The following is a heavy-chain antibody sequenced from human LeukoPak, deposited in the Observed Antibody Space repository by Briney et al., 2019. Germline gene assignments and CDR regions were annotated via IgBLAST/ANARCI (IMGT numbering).Heavy chain of an antibody. D-gene: IGHD3-9*01. Sequence: SETLSLTCAVYGGSFSGYYWSWIRQPPGKGLEWIGEINHSGSTNYNPSLKSRVTISVDTSKNQFSLKLSSVTAADTAVYYCARVGISTGYYRYFDYWGQGTLVTVSS. V-gene: IGHV4-34*01. CDR3: ARVGISTGYYRYFDY. CDR1: GGSFSGYY. CDR2: INHSGST. J-gene: IGHJ4*02.